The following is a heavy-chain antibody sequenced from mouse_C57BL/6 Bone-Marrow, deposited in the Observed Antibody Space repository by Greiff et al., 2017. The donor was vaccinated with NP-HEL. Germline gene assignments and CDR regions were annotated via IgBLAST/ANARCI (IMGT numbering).Heavy chain of an antibody. D-gene: IGHD2-4*01. Sequence: QVQLQQPGAELVKPGASVKLSCKASGYTFTSYWMHWVKQRPGRGLEWIGRIAPNSGGTKYNEKFKSKATLTVDKPSRPAYMLLSSLTSEDSAVYDCARERIYYNYDGGVYWGQGTLVTVSA. CDR2: IAPNSGGT. J-gene: IGHJ3*01. CDR3: ARERIYYNYDGGVY. CDR1: GYTFTSYW. V-gene: IGHV1-72*01.